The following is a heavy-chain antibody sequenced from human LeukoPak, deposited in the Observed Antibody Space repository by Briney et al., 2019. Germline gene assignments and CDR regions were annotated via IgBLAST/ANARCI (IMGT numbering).Heavy chain of an antibody. CDR1: GFTFSSYA. V-gene: IGHV3-23*01. CDR3: AKVGPYSSSSGRIVLMVYEIYYFDY. D-gene: IGHD2-8*01. CDR2: ISGSGGST. J-gene: IGHJ4*02. Sequence: SGGSLRLSCAASGFTFSSYAMSWVRQAPGKGLEWVSAISGSGGSTYYADSVKGRFTISRDNSKNTLYLQMNSLRAEDTAVYYCAKVGPYSSSSGRIVLMVYEIYYFDYWGQGTLVTVSS.